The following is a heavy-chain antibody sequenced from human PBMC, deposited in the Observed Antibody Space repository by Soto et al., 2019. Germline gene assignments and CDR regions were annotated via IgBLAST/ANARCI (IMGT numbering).Heavy chain of an antibody. D-gene: IGHD2-21*01. CDR2: IHYSGST. V-gene: IGHV4-31*03. CDR3: ARESTVIANWFDP. J-gene: IGHJ5*02. Sequence: SETLSLTCTVSGGSISSGGYYWSWIRQHPGKGLEWIGYIHYSGSTYYNPSLKSRVTISVDTSKNQFSLKLNSVTAADTAVYYCARESTVIANWFDPWGQGTLVTVSS. CDR1: GGSISSGGYY.